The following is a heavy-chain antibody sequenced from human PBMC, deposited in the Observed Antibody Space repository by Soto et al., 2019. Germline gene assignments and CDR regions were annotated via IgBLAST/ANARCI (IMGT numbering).Heavy chain of an antibody. J-gene: IGHJ4*02. CDR3: AREKIAVAGLFDY. D-gene: IGHD6-19*01. CDR2: INPNSGGT. V-gene: IGHV1-2*04. CDR1: GYTFTGYY. Sequence: GASVKVSCKASGYTFTGYYMHWVRQAPGQGLEWMGWINPNSGGTNYAQKFQGWVTMTRDTSISIAYMELSRLRSDDTAVYYCAREKIAVAGLFDYWGQGTLVTVSS.